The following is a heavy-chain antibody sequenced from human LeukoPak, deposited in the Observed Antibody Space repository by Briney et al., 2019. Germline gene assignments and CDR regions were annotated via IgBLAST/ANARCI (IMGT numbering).Heavy chain of an antibody. V-gene: IGHV4-38-2*02. CDR2: IYDSGST. D-gene: IGHD5-24*01. Sequence: SETLSLTCTVSGYSISSGYYWGWIRQPPGKGLEWIGNIYDSGSTNYNPSLKSRVTISVDTSKNQFSLKLSSVTAADTAVYYCARVGMATITFDYWGQGTLVTVSS. CDR3: ARVGMATITFDY. CDR1: GYSISSGYY. J-gene: IGHJ4*02.